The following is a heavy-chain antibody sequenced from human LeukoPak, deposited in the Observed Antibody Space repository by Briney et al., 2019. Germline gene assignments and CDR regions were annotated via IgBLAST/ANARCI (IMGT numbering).Heavy chain of an antibody. D-gene: IGHD3-3*01. Sequence: GASVKVSCKASGYTFTSYDINWVRQATGQGLEWMGWMNPNSGNTGYAQKFQGRVTMTRNTSISTAYMELSSLRSEDTAVYYCARGSGPEWYDFWSGYSAQPYYYYYGMDVWGQGTTVTVSS. V-gene: IGHV1-8*01. CDR3: ARGSGPEWYDFWSGYSAQPYYYYYGMDV. J-gene: IGHJ6*02. CDR2: MNPNSGNT. CDR1: GYTFTSYD.